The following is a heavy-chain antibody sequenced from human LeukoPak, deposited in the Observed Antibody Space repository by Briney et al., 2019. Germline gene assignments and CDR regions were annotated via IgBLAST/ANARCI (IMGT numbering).Heavy chain of an antibody. Sequence: ASVKVSCKVSGYTFTDYYMHWVQQAPGKGLEWMRLVDPEDGETIYAEKFQGRVTITADTSTDTAYMELSSLRSEDTAVYYCAIPAGRGAHTRDYWGQGTLVTVSS. CDR2: VDPEDGET. V-gene: IGHV1-69-2*01. CDR3: AIPAGRGAHTRDY. J-gene: IGHJ4*02. D-gene: IGHD1-26*01. CDR1: GYTFTDYY.